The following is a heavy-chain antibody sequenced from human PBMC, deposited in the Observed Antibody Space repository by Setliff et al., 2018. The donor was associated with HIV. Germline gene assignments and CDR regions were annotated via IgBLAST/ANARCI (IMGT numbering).Heavy chain of an antibody. CDR3: AKSGFGVVALGINNYFDP. V-gene: IGHV3-23*03. CDR1: GFTLSSYA. CDR2: IYSGGST. J-gene: IGHJ5*02. Sequence: GESLKISCAASGFTLSSYAMTWVRQAPGKGLEWVSVIYSGGSTYYADSVKGRFTISRDNSKSTLYLQLNSLRAEDTAVYHCAKSGFGVVALGINNYFDPWGQGTLVTVSS. D-gene: IGHD3-10*01.